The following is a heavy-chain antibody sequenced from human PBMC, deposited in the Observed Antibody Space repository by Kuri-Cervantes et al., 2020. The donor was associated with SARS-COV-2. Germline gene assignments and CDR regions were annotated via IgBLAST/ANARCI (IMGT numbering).Heavy chain of an antibody. V-gene: IGHV3-23*03. Sequence: GESLKISCAASGFTVSSNYMSWVRQAPGKGLEWVSVIYSGGSSTYYADSVKGRFTISRDNSKNTLYLQMNSLRAEDTAVYYCAKSITMVRGVIPPPPLSGMDVWGQGTTVTVSS. J-gene: IGHJ6*02. D-gene: IGHD3-10*01. CDR2: IYSGGSST. CDR1: GFTVSSNY. CDR3: AKSITMVRGVIPPPPLSGMDV.